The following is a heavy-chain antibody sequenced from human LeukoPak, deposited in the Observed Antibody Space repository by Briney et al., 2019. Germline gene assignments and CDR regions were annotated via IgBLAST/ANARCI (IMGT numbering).Heavy chain of an antibody. V-gene: IGHV3-30*02. CDR2: ILFDGSNK. Sequence: GGSLRLSCATSGFTFSSYGMHWVRQAPGKGLEWVTFILFDGSNKYYADSVKGRFTISRDNAKNSLYLQMNSLRAEDTALYYCAKDIFDLWGRGTLVTVSS. CDR3: AKDIFDL. CDR1: GFTFSSYG. J-gene: IGHJ2*01.